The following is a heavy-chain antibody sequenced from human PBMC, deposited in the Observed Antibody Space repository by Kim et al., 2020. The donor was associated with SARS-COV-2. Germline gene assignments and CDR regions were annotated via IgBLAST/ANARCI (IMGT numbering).Heavy chain of an antibody. V-gene: IGHV3-21*01. CDR1: GFTFSSYS. Sequence: GGSLRLSCAASGFTFSSYSMNWVRQAPGKGLEWVSSISSSSGYIYYADSVKGRFTISRDNAKNSLYLQLNSLRAEDTAVYYCARDAAIRDLDFWGQGTLVTVS. D-gene: IGHD3-10*01. CDR2: ISSSSGYI. CDR3: ARDAAIRDLDF. J-gene: IGHJ4*02.